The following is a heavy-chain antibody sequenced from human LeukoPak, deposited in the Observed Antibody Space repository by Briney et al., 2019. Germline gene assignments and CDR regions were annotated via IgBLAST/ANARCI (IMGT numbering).Heavy chain of an antibody. D-gene: IGHD3-22*01. CDR3: AKDGYDSSGAYYFDY. V-gene: IGHV3-30*02. CDR2: IRYDGSDK. CDR1: GFTFDDYA. J-gene: IGHJ4*02. Sequence: GGSLRLSCAASGFTFDDYAMHWVRQAPGKGLEWVAFIRYDGSDKYYADSVKGRFTISRDNSKNTLYLQMNSLRAEDTAVYYCAKDGYDSSGAYYFDYWGQGTLVTVSS.